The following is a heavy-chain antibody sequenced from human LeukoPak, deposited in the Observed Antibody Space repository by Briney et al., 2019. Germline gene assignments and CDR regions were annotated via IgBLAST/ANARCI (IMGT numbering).Heavy chain of an antibody. D-gene: IGHD3-16*02. CDR1: GGSISSYY. V-gene: IGHV4-59*12. J-gene: IGHJ3*02. CDR3: ARDPRKYDYVWGSYRYTQLGAFDI. CDR2: IYYSGST. Sequence: SETLSLTCTVSGGSISSYYWSWIRQPPGKGLEWIGYIYYSGSTNYNPSLKSRVTISVDTSKNQFSLKLSSVTAADTAVYYCARDPRKYDYVWGSYRYTQLGAFDIWGQGTMVTVSS.